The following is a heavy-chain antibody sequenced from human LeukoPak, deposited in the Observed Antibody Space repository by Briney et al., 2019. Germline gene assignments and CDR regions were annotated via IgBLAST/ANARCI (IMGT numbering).Heavy chain of an antibody. D-gene: IGHD6-13*01. CDR1: GFTFSSYA. CDR3: AKAYSSSWYRNDAFDI. CDR2: ISGSGGST. V-gene: IGHV3-23*01. Sequence: PGGSLGLSCAASGFTFSSYAMSWVRQAPGKGLEWVSAISGSGGSTYYADSVKGRFTISRDNSKNTLYLQMNSLRAEDTAVYYCAKAYSSSWYRNDAFDIWGQGTMVTVSS. J-gene: IGHJ3*02.